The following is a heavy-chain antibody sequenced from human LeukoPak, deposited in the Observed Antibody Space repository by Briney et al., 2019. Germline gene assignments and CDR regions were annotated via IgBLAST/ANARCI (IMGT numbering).Heavy chain of an antibody. J-gene: IGHJ4*02. V-gene: IGHV1-18*01. CDR2: ISAYNGNT. Sequence: ASVKVSCKASGYTFTSYGISWVRQAPGQGLEWMGWISAYNGNTNYAQKLQGRVTMTTDTSTSTAYMELRSLRSDDTAVYYCARGGAITMVRGVNYLDYWGQGTLVTVSS. CDR1: GYTFTSYG. CDR3: ARGGAITMVRGVNYLDY. D-gene: IGHD3-10*01.